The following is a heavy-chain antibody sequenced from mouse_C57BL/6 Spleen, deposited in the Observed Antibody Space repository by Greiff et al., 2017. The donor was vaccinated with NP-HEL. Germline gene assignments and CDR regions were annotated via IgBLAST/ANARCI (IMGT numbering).Heavy chain of an antibody. Sequence: EVQLQQSGPELVKPGASVKIPCKASGYTFTDYNMDWVKQSHGKSLEWIGDINPNNGGTIYNQKFKGKATLTVDKSSSTAYMELRSLTSEDTAVYYWARSGYDGYPAWFAYWGQGTLVTVSA. J-gene: IGHJ3*01. V-gene: IGHV1-18*01. CDR1: GYTFTDYN. CDR2: INPNNGGT. D-gene: IGHD2-3*01. CDR3: ARSGYDGYPAWFAY.